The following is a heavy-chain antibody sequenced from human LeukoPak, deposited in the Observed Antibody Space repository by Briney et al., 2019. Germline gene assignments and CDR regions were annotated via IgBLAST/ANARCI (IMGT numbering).Heavy chain of an antibody. J-gene: IGHJ4*02. V-gene: IGHV3-23*01. CDR3: AKVNYYQPYF. Sequence: GGSLRLSCAASGFTLSSYAMSWVRQAPGKGLDWVSTIDVTTGGSYYADSVKGRSTISRDTFQNTLYLQLNSLRVDDTAIYYCAKVNYYQPYFWGQGTLVTVSS. CDR1: GFTLSSYA. CDR2: IDVTTGGS. D-gene: IGHD2-2*01.